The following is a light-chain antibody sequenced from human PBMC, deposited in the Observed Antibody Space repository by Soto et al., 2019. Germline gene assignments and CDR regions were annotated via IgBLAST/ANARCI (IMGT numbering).Light chain of an antibody. V-gene: IGLV1-47*01. CDR2: RNN. CDR1: SSNIGSNY. Sequence: QSGLTQPPAASGTPGQRVTISCSGSSSNIGSNYVYWYQQLPGTAPKLLIYRNNQRPSGVPDRFSGSKSGTSASLAISGLRSEDEADYYCAAWDDSLSGRYVFGTGTKVTVL. CDR3: AAWDDSLSGRYV. J-gene: IGLJ1*01.